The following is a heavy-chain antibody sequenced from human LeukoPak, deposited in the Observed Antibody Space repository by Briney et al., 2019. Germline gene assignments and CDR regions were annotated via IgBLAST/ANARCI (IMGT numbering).Heavy chain of an antibody. CDR2: IIPIFGTA. D-gene: IGHD2-15*01. J-gene: IGHJ4*02. CDR3: ARAARDVVVAATRYFYDY. Sequence: ASVKVSCKASGGTFSSYAISWVRQAPGQGLEWMGGIIPIFGTANYAQKFQGRVTITADESTSTAYMELSSLRSEDTAVYYCARAARDVVVAATRYFYDYWGQGTLVTVSS. CDR1: GGTFSSYA. V-gene: IGHV1-69*13.